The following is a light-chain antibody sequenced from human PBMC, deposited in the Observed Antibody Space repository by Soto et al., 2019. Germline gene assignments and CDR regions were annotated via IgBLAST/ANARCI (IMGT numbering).Light chain of an antibody. Sequence: EIVVTQSAATLSVSPEERGTLSCIASQSVSSYLAWYKQNSGQAPRPLIYGSFSRATGIPDRFSGSGSGTEFTLTISRLEPEDFAVYYCQQYGSLITFGHGTRLEIK. J-gene: IGKJ5*01. CDR2: GSF. V-gene: IGKV3-20*01. CDR3: QQYGSLIT. CDR1: QSVSSY.